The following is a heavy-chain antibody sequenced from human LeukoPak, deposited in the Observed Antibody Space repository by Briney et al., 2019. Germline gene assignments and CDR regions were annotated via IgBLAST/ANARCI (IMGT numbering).Heavy chain of an antibody. D-gene: IGHD2-21*01. CDR1: GDPINSYY. J-gene: IGHJ2*01. CDR3: AITAYARFFDL. Sequence: SETLSLTCTVSGDPINSYYWSWIRQPPGKGLEWIGHIYYSGSTNYNPSLKSRVTISIDTSKNQFSLKLSSVTAADTAVYYCAITAYARFFDLWGRGTLVTVSS. V-gene: IGHV4-59*01. CDR2: IYYSGST.